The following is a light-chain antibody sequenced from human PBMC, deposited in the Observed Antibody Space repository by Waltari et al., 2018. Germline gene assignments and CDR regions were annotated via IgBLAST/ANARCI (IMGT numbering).Light chain of an antibody. CDR1: SSDSGGHNY. V-gene: IGLV2-14*01. CDR3: SSYASSK. CDR2: DVV. J-gene: IGLJ2*01. Sequence: QSALTQPASVSGSPGQTITISCTGTSSDSGGHNYVSWYQQHPGKAPKLMMYDVVKLPSVVSNRCSGSKAGNTASLTISGLQAEDDAIYYCSSYASSKFGGGTKLTVL.